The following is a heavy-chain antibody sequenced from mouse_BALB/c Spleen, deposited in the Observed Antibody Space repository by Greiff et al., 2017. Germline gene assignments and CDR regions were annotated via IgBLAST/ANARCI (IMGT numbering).Heavy chain of an antibody. Sequence: EVQGVESGGGLVKPGGSLKLSCAASGFTFSSYAMSWVRQSPEKRLEWVAEISSGGSYTYYPDTVTGRFTISRDNAKNTLYLEMSSLRSEDTAMYYCARDGDYDYDVIGFAYWGQGTLVTVSA. CDR2: ISSGGSYT. V-gene: IGHV5-9-4*01. CDR1: GFTFSSYA. D-gene: IGHD2-4*01. J-gene: IGHJ3*01. CDR3: ARDGDYDYDVIGFAY.